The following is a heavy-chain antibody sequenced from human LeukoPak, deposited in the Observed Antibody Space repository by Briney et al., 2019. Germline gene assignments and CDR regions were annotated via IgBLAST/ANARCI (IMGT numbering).Heavy chain of an antibody. CDR3: ARVSGYDSSGYYSPLHY. J-gene: IGHJ4*02. V-gene: IGHV3-30*04. CDR1: GFTFSSYA. CDR2: ISYDGSNK. Sequence: PGGSLRLSCAASGFTFSSYAMHWVRQAPGKGLDWVAVISYDGSNKYYADSVKGRFTISRDNAKNSLYLQMNSLRAEDTAVYYCARVSGYDSSGYYSPLHYWGQGTLVTVSS. D-gene: IGHD3-22*01.